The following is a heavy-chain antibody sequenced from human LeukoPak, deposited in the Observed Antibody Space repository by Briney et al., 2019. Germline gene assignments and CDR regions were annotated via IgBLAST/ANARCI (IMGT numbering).Heavy chain of an antibody. CDR3: ARTVKRITIFGVVIIHSGAFDI. CDR1: GGSFSGYY. D-gene: IGHD3-3*01. J-gene: IGHJ3*02. CDR2: INHSGGT. V-gene: IGHV4-34*01. Sequence: SETLSLTCAVYGGSFSGYYWSWIRQPPGKGLEWIGEINHSGGTNYNPSLKSRVTISVDTSKNQFSLKLSSVTAADTAVYYCARTVKRITIFGVVIIHSGAFDIWGQGTMVTVSS.